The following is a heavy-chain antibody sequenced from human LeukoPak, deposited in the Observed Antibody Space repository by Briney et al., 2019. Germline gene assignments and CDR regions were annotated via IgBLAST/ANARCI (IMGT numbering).Heavy chain of an antibody. CDR2: ISYTGST. V-gene: IGHV4-59*01. J-gene: IGHJ4*02. CDR1: GGSISTYY. CDR3: AKDYFDTIGYTDY. Sequence: PSETLSLTCTVSGGSISTYYWSWIRQPPGKPLEWIGSISYTGSTDHSPSLRSRLTISVDTSNNQFSLRVTSVTAADTAVYYCAKDYFDTIGYTDYWGQGILVTVAS. D-gene: IGHD3-22*01.